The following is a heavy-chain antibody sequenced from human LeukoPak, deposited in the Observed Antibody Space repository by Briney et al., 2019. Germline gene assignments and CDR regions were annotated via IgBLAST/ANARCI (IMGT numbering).Heavy chain of an antibody. CDR3: ARGSEYTSSTNYYFDY. Sequence: GGSLRLSCAASGFTFSSYWMSWVRQAPGKWLEWVANIKQDGSEKHYVDSVKGRFTISRDNAKKSLFLHMNSLRVEDTAVYYCARGSEYTSSTNYYFDYWGQGTLVTVSS. CDR1: GFTFSSYW. J-gene: IGHJ4*02. V-gene: IGHV3-7*01. D-gene: IGHD6-6*01. CDR2: IKQDGSEK.